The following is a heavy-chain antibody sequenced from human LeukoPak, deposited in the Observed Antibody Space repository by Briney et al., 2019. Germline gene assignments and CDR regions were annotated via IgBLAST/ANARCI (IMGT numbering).Heavy chain of an antibody. CDR1: GYTFTSYY. D-gene: IGHD2-15*01. Sequence: GASVKVSCKASGYTFTSYYMHWVRQAPGQGLEWMGIINPSGGSTSYAQKFQGRVTMTRDTSTSTVYMELSSLRSEGTAVYYCARESSSCSGGSCYSVVDYWGQGTLVTVSS. CDR2: INPSGGST. J-gene: IGHJ4*02. CDR3: ARESSSCSGGSCYSVVDY. V-gene: IGHV1-46*01.